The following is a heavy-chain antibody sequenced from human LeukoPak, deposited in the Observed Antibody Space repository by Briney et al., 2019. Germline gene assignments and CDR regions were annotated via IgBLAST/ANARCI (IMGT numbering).Heavy chain of an antibody. CDR3: ARDGATFSGYDWYYYMDV. V-gene: IGHV3-7*01. D-gene: IGHD5-12*01. J-gene: IGHJ6*03. CDR2: IKQDGSEK. CDR1: GFTFSSSA. Sequence: GSLRPSCAASGFTFSSSAMSWVRQAPGKGLEWVANIKQDGSEKYYVDSVKGRFTISRDNAKNSLYLQMNSLRAEDTAVYYCARDGATFSGYDWYYYMDVWGKGTTVTVSS.